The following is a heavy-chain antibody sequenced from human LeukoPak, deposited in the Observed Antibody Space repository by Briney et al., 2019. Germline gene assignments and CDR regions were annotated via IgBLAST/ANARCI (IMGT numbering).Heavy chain of an antibody. J-gene: IGHJ4*02. D-gene: IGHD1-26*01. V-gene: IGHV1-2*02. CDR1: GYTFTGYY. CDR2: INPNSGGT. Sequence: ASVKVSCKASGYTFTGYYMHWVRQAPGQGLEWMGWINPNSGGTNYAQKFQGRVTMTRDSSISTAYMELSRLRSDDTAVYYCARGRVGASHFDYWGQGTLVTVSS. CDR3: ARGRVGASHFDY.